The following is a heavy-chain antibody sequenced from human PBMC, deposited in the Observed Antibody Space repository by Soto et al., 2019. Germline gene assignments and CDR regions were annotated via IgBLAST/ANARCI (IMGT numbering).Heavy chain of an antibody. CDR3: AKGYGWNPGGPDY. Sequence: EVQLLESGGSLVQPGGSLRLSCAASGFNFSFYAMSWVRQAPGKGLEWVSGLTGSGSATYYAASVEGRFTISRDNSKNTLYLQMNSLRAEDPAIYYCAKGYGWNPGGPDYWGQGTPVTVSS. D-gene: IGHD1-1*01. J-gene: IGHJ4*02. CDR1: GFNFSFYA. CDR2: LTGSGSAT. V-gene: IGHV3-23*01.